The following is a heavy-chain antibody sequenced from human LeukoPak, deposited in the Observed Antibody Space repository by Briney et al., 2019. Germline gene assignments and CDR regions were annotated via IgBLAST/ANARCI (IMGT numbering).Heavy chain of an antibody. Sequence: SETLSLTCAVCGGSFSDYYWSWIRQPPGKGLEWIGEINHSGITNHNPSLKSRVTISVDTSKNEISLKVSSVTAADTAVYYCARDVHYDFWSGPSNWFDPWGQGTLVTVSS. CDR1: GGSFSDYY. CDR3: ARDVHYDFWSGPSNWFDP. D-gene: IGHD3-3*01. CDR2: INHSGIT. V-gene: IGHV4-34*01. J-gene: IGHJ5*02.